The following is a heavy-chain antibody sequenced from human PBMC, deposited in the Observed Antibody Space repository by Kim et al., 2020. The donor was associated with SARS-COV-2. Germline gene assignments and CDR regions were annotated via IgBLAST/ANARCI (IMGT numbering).Heavy chain of an antibody. Sequence: SETLSLTCGVSGGSISTTNWWSWVRQSPTMGLEWIGEIFHTGKTNYNPSLNSRVTISLDKSTSQFSLKVTSVTAADTAVYYCARRRYYEGPVNYYAFDI. CDR1: GGSISTTNW. J-gene: IGHJ3*02. V-gene: IGHV4-4*02. CDR2: IFHTGKT. D-gene: IGHD3-22*01. CDR3: ARRRYYEGPVNYYAFDI.